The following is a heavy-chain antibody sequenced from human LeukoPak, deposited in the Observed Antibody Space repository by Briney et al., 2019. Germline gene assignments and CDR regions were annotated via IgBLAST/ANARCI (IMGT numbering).Heavy chain of an antibody. CDR2: ISVGGIST. J-gene: IGHJ4*02. Sequence: PGGSLRLSCAASGFTFSNFALSWVRQAPGKGLEWVSSISVGGISTYYTDSVKGRFAISRDNFRKTLSLQMNSLRPEDTAVYYCARDMSERYSADYWGQGALVTVSS. CDR3: ARDMSERYSADY. V-gene: IGHV3-23*01. D-gene: IGHD1-1*01. CDR1: GFTFSNFA.